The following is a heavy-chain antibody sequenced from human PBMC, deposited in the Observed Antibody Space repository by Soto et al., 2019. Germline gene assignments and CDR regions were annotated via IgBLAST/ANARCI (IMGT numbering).Heavy chain of an antibody. CDR1: GGSCSSSSGSYY. D-gene: IGHD3-3*01. J-gene: IGHJ4*02. V-gene: IGHV4-39*01. CDR3: ARLDFLDDC. CDR2: IFYSGST. Sequence: TSETQSLTSTVSGGSCSSSSGSYYWGWIRQPPGKGLEWIGSIFYSGSTSYNPSLKNRVTISVDTSKNQLSLKLSSVTAADTAVYYCARLDFLDDCWGQGTLVTVSS.